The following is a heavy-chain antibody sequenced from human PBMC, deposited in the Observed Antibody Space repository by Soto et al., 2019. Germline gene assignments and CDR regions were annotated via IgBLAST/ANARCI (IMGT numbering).Heavy chain of an antibody. D-gene: IGHD3-10*01. CDR3: ARALLWFGKFNEFDY. CDR2: IYYNGRA. J-gene: IGHJ4*02. V-gene: IGHV4-31*03. CDR1: GGSINSGGYY. Sequence: QVQLQESGPGLVKHSQTLSLTCTVSGGSINSGGYYWSWIRQHPGKGLEWVGYIYYNGRAYYNPSLKSRLTISVDTSKNQFSLKLSSVTAADTAMYFCARALLWFGKFNEFDYWGQGTLVTVSS.